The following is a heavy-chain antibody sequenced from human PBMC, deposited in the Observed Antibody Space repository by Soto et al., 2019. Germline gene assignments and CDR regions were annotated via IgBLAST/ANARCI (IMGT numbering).Heavy chain of an antibody. CDR1: GFTFSSYS. D-gene: IGHD1-26*01. Sequence: EVQLVESGGGLVQPGGSLRLSCAASGFTFSSYSMNWVRQAPGKGLEWVSYMSSSSSTIYYADSVKGRFTISRDKPKNSLYLQMNSLRAEDTAVYYCAREEGLLNWFDPWGQGTLVTVSS. CDR2: MSSSSSTI. V-gene: IGHV3-48*01. CDR3: AREEGLLNWFDP. J-gene: IGHJ5*02.